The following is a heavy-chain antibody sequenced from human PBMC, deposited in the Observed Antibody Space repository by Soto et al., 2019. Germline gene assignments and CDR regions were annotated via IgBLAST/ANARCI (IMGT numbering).Heavy chain of an antibody. CDR2: ISGSGGST. CDR3: AKAYDFWSGYSPLHGTFDV. V-gene: IGHV3-23*01. CDR1: GFSFSRYA. Sequence: GESLKISCAASGFSFSRYAMSWVRQAPGKGLEWVSAISGSGGSTYYADSVKGRFTISRDNSKNTLYLQMNSLRADDTAVYYCAKAYDFWSGYSPLHGTFDVWGKGTTVTVSS. D-gene: IGHD3-3*01. J-gene: IGHJ6*04.